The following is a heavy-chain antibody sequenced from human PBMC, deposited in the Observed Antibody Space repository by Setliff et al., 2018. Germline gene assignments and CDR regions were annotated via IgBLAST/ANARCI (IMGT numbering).Heavy chain of an antibody. D-gene: IGHD3-9*01. CDR1: GSTVTESS. CDR3: ATGFLRYDILTGYYQRPHYFEY. CDR2: FGPEDGER. J-gene: IGHJ4*02. Sequence: ASVKVSCKVSGSTVTESSMHWVRQAPGKGLEWMGGFGPEDGERIYAQHFQGRLTMTEDTSTDTAYMELSSLRSEDTAVYYCATGFLRYDILTGYYQRPHYFEYWGQGTLVTVSS. V-gene: IGHV1-24*01.